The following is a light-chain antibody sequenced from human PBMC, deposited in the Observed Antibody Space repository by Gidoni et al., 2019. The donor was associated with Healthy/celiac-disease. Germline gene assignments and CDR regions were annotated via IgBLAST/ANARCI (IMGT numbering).Light chain of an antibody. CDR2: GNS. V-gene: IGLV1-40*01. CDR1: SSNFGAGYD. J-gene: IGLJ1*01. CDR3: QSYDSSFPYV. Sequence: QSVLTQPPSVSGAPGQRVTISCTGSSSNFGAGYDVHWYPQLPGTAPKLLIYGNSNRPSGVPDRFSGSKSGTSASLAITGLQAEDEADYYCQSYDSSFPYVFGTGTKVTVL.